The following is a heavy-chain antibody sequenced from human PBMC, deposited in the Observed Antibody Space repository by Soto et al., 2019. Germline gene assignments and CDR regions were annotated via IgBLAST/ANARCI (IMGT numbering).Heavy chain of an antibody. CDR3: ARGDPYSNSWFH. D-gene: IGHD6-13*01. CDR1: GGSISSYY. J-gene: IGHJ4*02. Sequence: SETLSLTCTVSGGSISSYYWSWVRQPPGKGLEWIGYLYYIGSSDYNPSLKSRVTISVDTSKNQFSLKLYSVTAADTAVYYCARGDPYSNSWFHWGQGTLVTVSS. CDR2: LYYIGSS. V-gene: IGHV4-59*01.